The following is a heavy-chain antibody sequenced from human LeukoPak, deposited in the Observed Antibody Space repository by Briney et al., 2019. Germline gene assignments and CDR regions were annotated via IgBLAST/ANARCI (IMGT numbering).Heavy chain of an antibody. D-gene: IGHD3-3*01. CDR3: ARFYDLAFDI. V-gene: IGHV4-61*01. CDR1: GDSISSRSYY. J-gene: IGHJ3*02. CDR2: IYYSGST. Sequence: SETLSLTCTVSGDSISSRSYYWSWIRQPPGKGLEWIGYIYYSGSTNYNPSLKSRVTISVDTSKNQFSLKLSSVTAADTAVYYCARFYDLAFDIWGQGTMVTVSS.